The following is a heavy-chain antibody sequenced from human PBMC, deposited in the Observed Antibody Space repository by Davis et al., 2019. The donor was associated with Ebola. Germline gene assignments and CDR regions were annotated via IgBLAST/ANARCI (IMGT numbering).Heavy chain of an antibody. D-gene: IGHD3-3*01. CDR1: GFTFSSYS. J-gene: IGHJ4*02. V-gene: IGHV3-21*01. CDR2: ISSSSSYI. CDR3: ARVTIFGVVSLDY. Sequence: GESLKISCAASGFTFSSYSMNWVRQAPGKGLEWVSSISSSSSYIYYADSVKGRFTISRDNAKNSLYLQMNSLRAEDTAVYYCARVTIFGVVSLDYWGQGTLVTVSS.